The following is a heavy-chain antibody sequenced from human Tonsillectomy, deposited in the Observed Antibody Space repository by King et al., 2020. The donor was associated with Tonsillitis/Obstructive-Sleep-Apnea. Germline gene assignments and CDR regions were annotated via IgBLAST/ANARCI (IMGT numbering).Heavy chain of an antibody. CDR3: ARERRDCSSTSGYRGVYYNWFDP. D-gene: IGHD2-2*01. CDR2: IYYSWST. CDR1: GGSISSYY. V-gene: IGHV4-59*01. J-gene: IGHJ5*02. Sequence: VQLQESGPGLVKPSETLSLTCTVSGGSISSYYWSWIRQPPGKGLEWIGYIYYSWSTNYNPSLKSRVTISVDTSKNQFSLKLSSVTAADTAVYYCARERRDCSSTSGYRGVYYNWFDPWGQGTLVTVSS.